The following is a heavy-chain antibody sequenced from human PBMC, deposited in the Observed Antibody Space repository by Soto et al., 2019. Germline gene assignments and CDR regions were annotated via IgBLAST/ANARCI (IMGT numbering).Heavy chain of an antibody. J-gene: IGHJ3*02. CDR3: ARGYCSGGSCYPGHAFDI. CDR2: IGTAGDT. V-gene: IGHV3-13*01. Sequence: GGSLRLSCTASGFTFSSYDMHWVRQATGKGLEWVSAIGTAGDTYYPGSVKGRFTISRENAKNSLYLQMNSLRAGDTAVYYCARGYCSGGSCYPGHAFDIWGQGTMVTVSS. D-gene: IGHD2-15*01. CDR1: GFTFSSYD.